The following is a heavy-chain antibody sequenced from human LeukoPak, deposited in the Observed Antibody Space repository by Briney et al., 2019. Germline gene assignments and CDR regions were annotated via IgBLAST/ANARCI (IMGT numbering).Heavy chain of an antibody. CDR1: GFTVSWYY. J-gene: IGHJ6*04. D-gene: IGHD3-10*01. CDR2: MYSGGST. Sequence: PGGSLRLSCAASGFTVSWYYMSWVRQAPGKGLEWVSVMYSGGSTYYADSVQRRFTIPRDNSQITLYLQMNSLRAEDTAVYYCARDQRISMVRGVAPGYYYYRRDVWLKGTT. V-gene: IGHV3-53*01. CDR3: ARDQRISMVRGVAPGYYYYRRDV.